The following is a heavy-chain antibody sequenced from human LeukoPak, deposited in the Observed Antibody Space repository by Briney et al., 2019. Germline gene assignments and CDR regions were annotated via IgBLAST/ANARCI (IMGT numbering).Heavy chain of an antibody. Sequence: PGGSLRLSCAASGFTFSSYAMHWVRQAPGKGLEWVAVISYDGSNKYYADSVKGRFTISRDNSKNTLYLQMNSLRAEDTAVYYCARDHGSTHYFDYWGRGTLVTVSS. V-gene: IGHV3-30-3*01. J-gene: IGHJ4*02. CDR1: GFTFSSYA. CDR2: ISYDGSNK. D-gene: IGHD1-26*01. CDR3: ARDHGSTHYFDY.